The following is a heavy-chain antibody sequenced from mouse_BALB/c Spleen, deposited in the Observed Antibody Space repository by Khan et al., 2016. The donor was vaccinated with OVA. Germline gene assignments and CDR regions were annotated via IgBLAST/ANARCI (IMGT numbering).Heavy chain of an antibody. Sequence: EVQLVESGPGLVKPSQSLSLTCTVTGYSITSDYAWNWIRQFPGNKLEWMGYINYSGGTSYLPSLKSRISITRDTSKNQFFLQLNSVTTEDSATYYCASGFAYWGQGTLVTVS. CDR2: INYSGGT. J-gene: IGHJ3*01. CDR1: GYSITSDYA. CDR3: ASGFAY. V-gene: IGHV3-2*02.